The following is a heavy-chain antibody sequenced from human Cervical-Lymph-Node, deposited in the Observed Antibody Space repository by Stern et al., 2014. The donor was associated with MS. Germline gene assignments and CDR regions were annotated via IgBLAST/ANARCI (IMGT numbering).Heavy chain of an antibody. V-gene: IGHV4-59*01. CDR1: GGPMSSKY. CDR3: ARVTGRGTRQNWFDS. CDR2: IYSDGST. Sequence: QLQLQESGPGLVKPSETVSLTCTVSGGPMSSKYWNWIRQPPGKGLEWIGYIYSDGSTNYNPSLKSRVIISLDTSTNQFSLRLTSVTAADTAVYYCARVTGRGTRQNWFDSWGQGTLVTVSS. D-gene: IGHD1-26*01. J-gene: IGHJ5*01.